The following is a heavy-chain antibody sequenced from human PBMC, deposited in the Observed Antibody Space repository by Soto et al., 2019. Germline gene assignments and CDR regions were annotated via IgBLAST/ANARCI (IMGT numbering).Heavy chain of an antibody. CDR3: ARVGTGSSTPLDI. CDR2: ITSASDYV. Sequence: LRLSCVASGFMFTRSTMNWVRQAPGKGLEWVSSITSASDYVFYADSVKGRFTISRDNAKNSLYLQMNSLRAEDTAVYYCARVGTGSSTPLDIWGQGTMVTVSS. CDR1: GFMFTRST. J-gene: IGHJ3*02. D-gene: IGHD3-9*01. V-gene: IGHV3-21*01.